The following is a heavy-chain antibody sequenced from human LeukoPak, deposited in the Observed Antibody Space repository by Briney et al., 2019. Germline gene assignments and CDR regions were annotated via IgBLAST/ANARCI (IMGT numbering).Heavy chain of an antibody. D-gene: IGHD6-19*01. V-gene: IGHV3-23*01. Sequence: GGSLRLSCAASGFTFRDYAMSWVRQAPGTGLEWVSAIGVGRSTYYADSVKGRFTISRDSSKNTLYLQMNSLRAEDTATYYCAKSKYSGGWYDYWGQGTLVTVSS. CDR3: AKSKYSGGWYDY. CDR1: GFTFRDYA. CDR2: IGVGRST. J-gene: IGHJ4*02.